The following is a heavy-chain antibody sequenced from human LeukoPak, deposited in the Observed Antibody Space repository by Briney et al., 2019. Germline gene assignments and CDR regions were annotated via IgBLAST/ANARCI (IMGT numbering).Heavy chain of an antibody. J-gene: IGHJ4*02. CDR1: GYTFTGCY. Sequence: ASVKVSCKASGYTFTGCYLHWVRQAPGRGLEWMAWTNPNSGDTHYAQKFQGRVTVTRDTSIRTAYMELRSLRSDDTAVYFCAIQGGYSYGSRPRELHYYLDYWGRGTLVTVSS. D-gene: IGHD5-18*01. CDR3: AIQGGYSYGSRPRELHYYLDY. CDR2: TNPNSGDT. V-gene: IGHV1-2*02.